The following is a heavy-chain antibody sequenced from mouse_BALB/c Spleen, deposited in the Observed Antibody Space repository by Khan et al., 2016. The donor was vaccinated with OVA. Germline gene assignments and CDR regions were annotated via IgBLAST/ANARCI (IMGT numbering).Heavy chain of an antibody. D-gene: IGHD2-14*01. Sequence: VQLQQSGPDLVKPGASVKISCEASGYSFTLYYMSWVRQSHGKSLEWIGRVNPHTGGTSYNQEFKDKAILTVDKSSNTAYMELRSLTSEDSAVYYGARGYDFFASWGQGTLVTVSA. CDR2: VNPHTGGT. CDR3: ARGYDFFAS. CDR1: GYSFTLYY. V-gene: IGHV1-26*01. J-gene: IGHJ3*01.